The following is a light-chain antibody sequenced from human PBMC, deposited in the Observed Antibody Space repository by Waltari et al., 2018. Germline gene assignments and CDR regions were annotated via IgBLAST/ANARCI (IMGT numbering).Light chain of an antibody. J-gene: IGLJ7*01. CDR1: SSNIGSNG. Sequence: QSVLTQPPSASAAARKSVTISCSGGSSNIGSNGVSWYQQFPETAPKLLIYFNDRRASGVSDRFSGSKSGTSASLAISGLQTEDEADYYGTAWDYSLRGLLFGGGTRLTVL. CDR2: FND. CDR3: TAWDYSLRGLL. V-gene: IGLV1-47*02.